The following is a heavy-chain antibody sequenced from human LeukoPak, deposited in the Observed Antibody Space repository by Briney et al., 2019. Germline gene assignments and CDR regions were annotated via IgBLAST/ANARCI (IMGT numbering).Heavy chain of an antibody. Sequence: PGGSLRLSCAASGFTFSSYWMHWVRQAPGKGLVWVSRINSDGSSTSYADSVKGRFTISRDNAKNTPYLQMNSLRAEDTAVYYCAREHAYYDSSGYYYDAFDIWGQGTMVTVSS. CDR1: GFTFSSYW. CDR3: AREHAYYDSSGYYYDAFDI. CDR2: INSDGSST. J-gene: IGHJ3*02. D-gene: IGHD3-22*01. V-gene: IGHV3-74*01.